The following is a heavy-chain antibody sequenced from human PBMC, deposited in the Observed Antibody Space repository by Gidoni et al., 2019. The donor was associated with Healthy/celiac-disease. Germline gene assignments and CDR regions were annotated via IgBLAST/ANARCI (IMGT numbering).Heavy chain of an antibody. D-gene: IGHD3-9*01. CDR3: ARGRFTYYDIVTGALSFDY. V-gene: IGHV4-34*01. CDR2: INHSGGT. Sequence: QVQLPQGGAGLVKPSEPLSLTCAVHGVSFSGYYWSWIRQPPGKGLEWIGEINHSGGTNYNPSLKKRVTISVDASKNQFSLKLSAVTAADAAVDYCARGRFTYYDIVTGALSFDYWGQGTLVTVSS. J-gene: IGHJ4*02. CDR1: GVSFSGYY.